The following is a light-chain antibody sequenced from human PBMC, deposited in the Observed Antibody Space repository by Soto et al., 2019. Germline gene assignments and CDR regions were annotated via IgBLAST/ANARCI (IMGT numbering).Light chain of an antibody. CDR1: SSDVGSYNL. V-gene: IGLV2-23*01. CDR3: CSYAGSSTYVV. CDR2: EGS. J-gene: IGLJ2*01. Sequence: QPASVSGSPGQSITISCTGTSSDVGSYNLVSWYQQHPGKAPKLMIYEGSKRPSGVSNRFSGSKSGNTASLTISGLQAEDEADYYCCSYAGSSTYVVFGGGTKVTVL.